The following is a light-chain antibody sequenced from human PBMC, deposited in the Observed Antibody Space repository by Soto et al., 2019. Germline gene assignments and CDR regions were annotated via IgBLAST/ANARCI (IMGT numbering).Light chain of an antibody. CDR1: SSDVGSYNL. V-gene: IGLV2-23*01. CDR3: CSYAGSSTYVV. CDR2: EGS. J-gene: IGLJ2*01. Sequence: QPASVSGSPGQSITISCTGTSSDVGSYNLVSWYQQHPGKAPKLMIYEGSKRPSGVSNRFSGSKSGNTASLTISGLQAEDEADYYCCSYAGSSTYVVFGGGTKVTVL.